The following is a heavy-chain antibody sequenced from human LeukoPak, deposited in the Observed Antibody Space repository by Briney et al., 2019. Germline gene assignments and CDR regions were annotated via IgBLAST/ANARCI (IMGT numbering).Heavy chain of an antibody. V-gene: IGHV3-21*01. CDR3: AKESYYYGSGSYYHFDY. Sequence: GGSLRLSCAASGFTFSSYSMNWVRQAPGKGLEWVSSISSSSTYIYYADSVKGRFTISRDNSKNTLYLQMNSLRAEDTAVYYCAKESYYYGSGSYYHFDYWGQGTLVTVSS. CDR2: ISSSSTYI. CDR1: GFTFSSYS. J-gene: IGHJ4*02. D-gene: IGHD3-10*01.